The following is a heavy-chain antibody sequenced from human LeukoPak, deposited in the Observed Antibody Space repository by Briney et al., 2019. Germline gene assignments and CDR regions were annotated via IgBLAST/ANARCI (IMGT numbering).Heavy chain of an antibody. Sequence: SETLSLTCTVSGGSISSSSYYWGWIRQPPGKGLEWIGSIYYSGSTYYNPSLKSRVTISVDTSKNQFSLKLSSVTAADTAVYYCARVKSHLRRGEYSSSWGRGILDYWGQGTLVTVSS. CDR1: GGSISSSSYY. J-gene: IGHJ4*02. CDR3: ARVKSHLRRGEYSSSWGRGILDY. V-gene: IGHV4-39*07. D-gene: IGHD6-13*01. CDR2: IYYSGST.